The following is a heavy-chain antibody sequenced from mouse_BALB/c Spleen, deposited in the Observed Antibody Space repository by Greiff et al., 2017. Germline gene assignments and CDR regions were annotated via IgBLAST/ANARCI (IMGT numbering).Heavy chain of an antibody. CDR2: INPNNGGT. CDR3: ARYYYDYHGYAMDY. V-gene: IGHV1-18*01. Sequence: VQLQQSGPELVKPGASVKIPCKASRYTFTDYNMDWVKQSHGKSLEWIGDINPNNGGTIYNQKFKGKATLTVDKSSSTAYMELRSLTSEDTAVYYCARYYYDYHGYAMDYWGQGTSVTVSS. D-gene: IGHD2-4*01. CDR1: RYTFTDYN. J-gene: IGHJ4*01.